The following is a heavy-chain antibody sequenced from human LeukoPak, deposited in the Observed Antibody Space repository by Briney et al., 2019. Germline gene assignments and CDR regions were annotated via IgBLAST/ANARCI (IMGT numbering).Heavy chain of an antibody. CDR3: ARGHRYSYGMDV. J-gene: IGHJ6*02. CDR1: GLTLSSCE. CDR2: ISTSGTTT. Sequence: PGGSLRLSCAVSGLTLSSCEMNWVRQAPGKGLEWVSYISTSGTTTYYADSVKGRFTISRDNAKNSLYLQMNSLRAGDTAIYYCARGHRYSYGMDVWGHGTTVTVSS. V-gene: IGHV3-48*03.